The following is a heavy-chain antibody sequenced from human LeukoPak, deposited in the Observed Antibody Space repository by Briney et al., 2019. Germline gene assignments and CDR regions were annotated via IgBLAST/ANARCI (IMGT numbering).Heavy chain of an antibody. CDR2: NYYSGST. CDR1: GGSISSYY. CDR3: ARGTPGDYPFDY. Sequence: PSETLSLTCTVSGGSISSYYWSWIRQPPGKGLEWIGYNYYSGSTNYNPSLKSRVTISVDTSKNQFSLKLSSVTAADTAVYYCARGTPGDYPFDYWGQGTLVTVSS. J-gene: IGHJ4*02. V-gene: IGHV4-59*12. D-gene: IGHD4-17*01.